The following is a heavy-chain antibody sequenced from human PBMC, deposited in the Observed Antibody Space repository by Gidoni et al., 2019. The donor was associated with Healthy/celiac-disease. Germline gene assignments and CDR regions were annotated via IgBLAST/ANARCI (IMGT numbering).Heavy chain of an antibody. CDR2: IYTSGST. D-gene: IGHD3-22*01. Sequence: QVQLQESGPGLVKPSATLSITCTVSGGSISSYYCSWHRQPAGKGLEWIGRIYTSGSTNYNPSLKSRVTMSVDTSKNQFSLKLSSVTAADTAVYYFARDQSEYYYDSSGYPTRSFRFDPWGQGTLVTVSS. J-gene: IGHJ5*02. CDR1: GGSISSYY. CDR3: ARDQSEYYYDSSGYPTRSFRFDP. V-gene: IGHV4-4*07.